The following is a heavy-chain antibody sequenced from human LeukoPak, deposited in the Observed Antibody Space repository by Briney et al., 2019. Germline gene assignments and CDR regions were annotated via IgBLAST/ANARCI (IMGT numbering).Heavy chain of an antibody. V-gene: IGHV4-39*07. CDR1: GGSIRSSYYY. CDR3: ARGATNWNY. Sequence: PSETLSLTCTVSGGSIRSSYYYWGWIRQPPGKGLEWIGEINHSGSTNYNPSLKSRVTISVDTSKNQFSLKLSSVTAADTAVYYCARGATNWNYWGQGTLVTVSS. D-gene: IGHD1-1*01. CDR2: INHSGST. J-gene: IGHJ4*02.